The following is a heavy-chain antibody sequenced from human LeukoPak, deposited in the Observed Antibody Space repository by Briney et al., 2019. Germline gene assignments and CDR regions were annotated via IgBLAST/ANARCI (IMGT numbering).Heavy chain of an antibody. CDR3: AKLPVAGLYFDY. CDR1: GFTFSSYG. CDR2: IWYDGSNK. Sequence: PGRSLRLSCAASGFTFSSYGMHWVRQAPGKGLEWVAVIWYDGSNKYYADSVKGRFTISRDNSKNTLYLQMNSLRVEDTAVYYCAKLPVAGLYFDYWGQGTLVTVSS. J-gene: IGHJ4*02. D-gene: IGHD6-19*01. V-gene: IGHV3-33*06.